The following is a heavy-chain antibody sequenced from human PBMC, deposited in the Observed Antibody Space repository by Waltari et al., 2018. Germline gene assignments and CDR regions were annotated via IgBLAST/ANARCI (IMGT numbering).Heavy chain of an antibody. CDR2: IIPISGAP. V-gene: IGHV1-69*01. CDR1: GGTFSSYA. J-gene: IGHJ4*02. Sequence: QVRLVQSGAEVKKPGSSVKVSCKLSGGTFSSYAFTWVRQAPGQGLEWMGVIIPISGAPIYAQKFQGRVTISADESTTTVYMEVSSLRSEDTAVYYCARKGPGSLYLDFDYWGQGTLVTVSS. CDR3: ARKGPGSLYLDFDY. D-gene: IGHD3-10*01.